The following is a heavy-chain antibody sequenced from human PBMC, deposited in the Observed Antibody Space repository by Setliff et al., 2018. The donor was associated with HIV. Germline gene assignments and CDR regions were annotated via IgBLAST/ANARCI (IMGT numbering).Heavy chain of an antibody. Sequence: PSETLSLTCTVSNGSIGSGGYYWSWIRQHPGKGLEWIGYIYNSGSTYYNPSLKGRLTISLDTPTNQFSLRLTSVTAADTAVYFCARVIQANSSPFDCWSQGTLVTVSS. CDR2: IYNSGST. CDR3: ARVIQANSSPFDC. CDR1: NGSIGSGGYY. J-gene: IGHJ4*02. D-gene: IGHD2-21*01. V-gene: IGHV4-31*03.